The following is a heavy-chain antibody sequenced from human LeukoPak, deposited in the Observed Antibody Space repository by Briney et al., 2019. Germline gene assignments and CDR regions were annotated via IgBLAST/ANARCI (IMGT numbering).Heavy chain of an antibody. CDR1: GGSISSSSYY. Sequence: SETLSLTCTVSGGSISSSSYYWGWIRQPPGKGLEWIGSIYYSGSTYYNPSLKSRVTISVDTSKNQFSLKLSSVTAADTAVYYCASLGYCSGGSCYPFDYWGQGTLVTVSS. D-gene: IGHD2-15*01. V-gene: IGHV4-39*07. J-gene: IGHJ4*02. CDR2: IYYSGST. CDR3: ASLGYCSGGSCYPFDY.